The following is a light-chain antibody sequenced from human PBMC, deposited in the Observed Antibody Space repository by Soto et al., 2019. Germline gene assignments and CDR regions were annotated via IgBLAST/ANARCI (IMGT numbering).Light chain of an antibody. Sequence: DIQMTQSPSTLSASVGDRVTITCRASQSINSWLAWYQQEPGRAPKLLIYKESSLESGVPSRFSGSGSGTEFTLTISSLQPDDFATYYCQQYTSYSTFGQGTKVEIK. J-gene: IGKJ1*01. CDR1: QSINSW. CDR2: KES. V-gene: IGKV1-5*03. CDR3: QQYTSYST.